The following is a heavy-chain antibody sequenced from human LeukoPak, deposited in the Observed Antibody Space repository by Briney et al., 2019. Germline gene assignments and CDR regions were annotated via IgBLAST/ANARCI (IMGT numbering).Heavy chain of an antibody. D-gene: IGHD6-13*01. CDR3: VRGPYSRSQQLRKNYYYGMDV. CDR1: GFTFSSYA. Sequence: GRSLRLSCAASGFTFSSYAMHWVRQAPGKGLEWVAVISYDGSNKYYADSVKGRFTISRDNSKNTLYLQMNSLRVEDTAVYYCVRGPYSRSQQLRKNYYYGMDVWGQGTTVTVSS. V-gene: IGHV3-30-3*01. J-gene: IGHJ6*02. CDR2: ISYDGSNK.